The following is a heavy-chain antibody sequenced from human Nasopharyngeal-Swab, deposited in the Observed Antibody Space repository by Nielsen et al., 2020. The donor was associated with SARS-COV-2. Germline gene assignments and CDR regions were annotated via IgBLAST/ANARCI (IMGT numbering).Heavy chain of an antibody. CDR1: GFTFSSYA. CDR3: ARGGTFSGWYELAY. CDR2: ISGSGGST. V-gene: IGHV3-23*01. J-gene: IGHJ4*02. D-gene: IGHD6-19*01. Sequence: GESLKISCAASGFTFSSYAMSWVRQAPGKGLEWVSAISGSGGSTYYADSVKGRFTISRDNSKNTLYLQMNSLRAEDTAVYYCARGGTFSGWYELAYWGQGTLVTVSS.